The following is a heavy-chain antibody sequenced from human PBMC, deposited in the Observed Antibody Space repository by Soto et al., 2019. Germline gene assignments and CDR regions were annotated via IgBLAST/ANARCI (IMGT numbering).Heavy chain of an antibody. CDR3: AKDIETIAATGTSSFWFGP. CDR1: GFTFDDSA. CDR2: ITWNSASI. V-gene: IGHV3-9*01. J-gene: IGHJ5*02. Sequence: EVQLVESGGGLVQPGRSLRLSCAASGFTFDDSAMHWVRQPPGKGLEWVSSITWNSASIVYADSVKGRFTISRDNAKNSLYLQMTSLRAEDTALYYCAKDIETIAATGTSSFWFGPWGQGTLVTVSS. D-gene: IGHD6-13*01.